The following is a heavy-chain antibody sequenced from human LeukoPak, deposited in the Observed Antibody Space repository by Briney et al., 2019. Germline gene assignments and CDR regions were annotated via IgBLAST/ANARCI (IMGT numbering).Heavy chain of an antibody. CDR3: AKGGVIVVVPAATDY. D-gene: IGHD2-2*01. CDR2: SSGSGGST. CDR1: GFTFSSYA. J-gene: IGHJ4*02. V-gene: IGHV3-23*01. Sequence: GGSLRLSCAASGFTFSSYAMSWVRQAPGKGLEWVSASSGSGGSTYYADSVKGRFTISRDNSKNTLYLQMNSLRAEDTAVYYCAKGGVIVVVPAATDYWGQGTLVTVSS.